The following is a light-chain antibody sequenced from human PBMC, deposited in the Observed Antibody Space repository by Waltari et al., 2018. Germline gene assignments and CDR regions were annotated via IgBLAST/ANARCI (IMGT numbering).Light chain of an antibody. CDR1: RTDVGDYNY. J-gene: IGLJ3*02. CDR3: CSYAGRSTWV. CDR2: DVT. Sequence: QSALTPPASVSGSPGQSITISRTGARTDVGDYNYVSWYQQIPGKAPKVIIYDVTKRPSGVSNRFSGSKSGNSASLSISGLQAEDEAHYYCCSYAGRSTWVFGGGTKVTVL. V-gene: IGLV2-14*03.